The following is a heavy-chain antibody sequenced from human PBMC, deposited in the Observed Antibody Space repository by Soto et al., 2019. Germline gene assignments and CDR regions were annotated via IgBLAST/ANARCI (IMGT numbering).Heavy chain of an antibody. V-gene: IGHV3-48*01. Sequence: EVQLVESGGGLVQPGGSLRLSCAASGFTFSSYSMNWVRQAPGKGLEWVSYISSSSSTIYYADSVKGRFTISRDNAKNSLYLQMNSLRAEDTAVYDCARGAYYYDSSGLSYWGQGTLVTVST. CDR2: ISSSSSTI. J-gene: IGHJ4*02. CDR3: ARGAYYYDSSGLSY. D-gene: IGHD3-22*01. CDR1: GFTFSSYS.